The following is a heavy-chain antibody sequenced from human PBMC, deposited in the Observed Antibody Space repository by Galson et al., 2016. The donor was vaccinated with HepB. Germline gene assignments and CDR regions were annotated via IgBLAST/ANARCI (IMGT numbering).Heavy chain of an antibody. J-gene: IGHJ4*02. V-gene: IGHV3-30*03. CDR1: GFTFSGYG. CDR2: DSMDGRRK. D-gene: IGHD2/OR15-2a*01. Sequence: SLRLSCAASGFTFSGYGMHWVRQAPGKGLEWVAADSMDGRRKSYADSVKGRFTISRDNSNNMLFLQMSSPTEDDTAVYYCARRHEYCPPVGCSVDYWGQGTLVSVSS. CDR3: ARRHEYCPPVGCSVDY.